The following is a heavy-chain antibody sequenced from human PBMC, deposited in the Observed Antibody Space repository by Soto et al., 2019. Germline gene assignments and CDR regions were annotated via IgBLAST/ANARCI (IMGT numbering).Heavy chain of an antibody. CDR3: ARDRGYDPTEYYYNAMDV. J-gene: IGHJ6*02. Sequence: GGSLRLSCISSGFTFRTYTMNWVRQAPGKGLEWVSGIRGFSPYTFYAESVKGRFTISRDNAKNSLYLQMNSLRAEDTAVYYCARDRGYDPTEYYYNAMDVWGQGTTVTVSS. V-gene: IGHV3-21*01. CDR2: IRGFSPYT. D-gene: IGHD3-10*01. CDR1: GFTFRTYT.